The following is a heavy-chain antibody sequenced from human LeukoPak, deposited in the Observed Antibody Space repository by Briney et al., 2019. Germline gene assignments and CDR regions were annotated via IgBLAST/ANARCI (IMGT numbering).Heavy chain of an antibody. CDR3: ARDERHHSSGYPIDH. J-gene: IGHJ4*02. CDR1: GYTFTGYF. CDR2: INPNSGDT. V-gene: IGHV1-2*02. Sequence: ASVKVSCKASGYTFTGYFMHWVRQAPGQGLEWMGWINPNSGDTNFAQKFQGRVTMTRDTSISTAYMELTRLRSDDTAVYYCARDERHHSSGYPIDHWGQGTLVTVSS. D-gene: IGHD3-22*01.